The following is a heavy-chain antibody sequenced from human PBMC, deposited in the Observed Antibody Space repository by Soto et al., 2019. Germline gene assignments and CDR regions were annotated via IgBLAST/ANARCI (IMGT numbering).Heavy chain of an antibody. V-gene: IGHV1-69*01. Sequence: QVQLVQSGAEVKKPGSSVKVSCKASGGTFRNLAINWVRQAPGQGLEGMGGFIPIIGGGINAQKFQGRVTINSDESTSTAYMELSSLKSEDTAMYFCARRSVSHSNAFDFWGQGTMVTVSS. CDR2: FIPIIGGG. D-gene: IGHD2-15*01. CDR3: ARRSVSHSNAFDF. CDR1: GGTFRNLA. J-gene: IGHJ3*01.